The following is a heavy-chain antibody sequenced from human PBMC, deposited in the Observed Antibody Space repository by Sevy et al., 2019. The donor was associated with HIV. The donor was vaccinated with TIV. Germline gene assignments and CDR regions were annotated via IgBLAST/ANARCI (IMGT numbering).Heavy chain of an antibody. D-gene: IGHD3-10*01. Sequence: GGSLRLSCAASEFTFSSYAMHWVRQAPGKGLEWVAVISYDGKGKDYADSVKGRFTISRDNSTNTLYLQMNSLRIEDTAVYYCARAQGVLLWFGEFPLWGPGTLVTVSS. CDR1: EFTFSSYA. CDR3: ARAQGVLLWFGEFPL. J-gene: IGHJ4*02. CDR2: ISYDGKGK. V-gene: IGHV3-30*04.